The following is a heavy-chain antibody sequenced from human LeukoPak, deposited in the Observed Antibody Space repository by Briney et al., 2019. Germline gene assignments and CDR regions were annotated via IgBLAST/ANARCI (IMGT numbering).Heavy chain of an antibody. CDR2: ISSSSSYI. D-gene: IGHD3-10*02. J-gene: IGHJ4*02. Sequence: GGSLRLSCAASGFTFSSYSMNWVRQAPGKGLEWVSSISSSSSYIYYADSAKGRFTISRDNAKNSLYLQMNSLRAEDTAVYYCARGMFGELLYDYWGQGTLVTVSS. V-gene: IGHV3-21*01. CDR3: ARGMFGELLYDY. CDR1: GFTFSSYS.